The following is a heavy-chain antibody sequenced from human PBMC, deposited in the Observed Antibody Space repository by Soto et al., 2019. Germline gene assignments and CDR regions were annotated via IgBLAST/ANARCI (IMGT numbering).Heavy chain of an antibody. D-gene: IGHD6-19*01. CDR3: VRFASSGWYTGGY. J-gene: IGHJ4*02. Sequence: QILLVQSGAEVKKPGASVKVSCKASGYTFTNYDIGWVRQAPGQGLEWMGWISPYSGNTKYAQKRPGRVTMTTDTSTTTAYMELRSLRSDDTAVFYCVRFASSGWYTGGYWGQGTLVTVSS. CDR1: GYTFTNYD. V-gene: IGHV1-18*01. CDR2: ISPYSGNT.